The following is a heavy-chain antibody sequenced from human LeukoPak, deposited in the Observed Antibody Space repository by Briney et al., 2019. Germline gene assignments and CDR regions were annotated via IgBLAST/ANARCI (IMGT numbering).Heavy chain of an antibody. CDR3: ARSGIVDAFDI. J-gene: IGHJ3*02. V-gene: IGHV3-9*01. Sequence: GGSLRLSCAASGFTFDDYAMHWVRQAPGKGLEWVSGISWNSGYIGYADSVKGRFTISRDSAKNSLYLQMNSLRAEDTAAYYCARSGIVDAFDIWGQGTMVTVSS. CDR2: ISWNSGYI. CDR1: GFTFDDYA. D-gene: IGHD3-10*01.